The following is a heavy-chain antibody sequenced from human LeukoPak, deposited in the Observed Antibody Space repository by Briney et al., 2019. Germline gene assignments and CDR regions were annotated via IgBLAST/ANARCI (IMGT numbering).Heavy chain of an antibody. J-gene: IGHJ5*02. CDR2: TSGSGGST. Sequence: PGGSLRLSCAASGFTFSSYAMTWVRQAPGKGLEWVSGTSGSGGSTYYADSVKGRFTISRDNSKNTLYLQMNSLRAEDTAIYYCAKVGSTVTTLNWFDPWGQGTLVIVSS. CDR3: AKVGSTVTTLNWFDP. D-gene: IGHD4-17*01. CDR1: GFTFSSYA. V-gene: IGHV3-23*01.